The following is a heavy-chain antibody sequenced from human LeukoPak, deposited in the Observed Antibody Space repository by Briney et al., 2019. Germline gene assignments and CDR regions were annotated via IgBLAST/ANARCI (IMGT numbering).Heavy chain of an antibody. CDR1: RFTFSSYG. J-gene: IGHJ4*02. Sequence: GRSLRLSCAASRFTFSSYGMHWVRQAPGKGLEWVAVISYDGSNKYYADSVKGRFTISRDNSKNTLYLQMNSLRAEDTAVYYCAKVSLSSGRDYWGQGTLVTVSS. CDR3: AKVSLSSGRDY. D-gene: IGHD3-22*01. CDR2: ISYDGSNK. V-gene: IGHV3-30*18.